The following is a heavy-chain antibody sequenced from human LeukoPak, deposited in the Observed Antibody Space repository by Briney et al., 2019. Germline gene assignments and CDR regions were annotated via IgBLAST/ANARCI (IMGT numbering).Heavy chain of an antibody. CDR3: ARIPAGWTVGATVP. D-gene: IGHD1-26*01. CDR1: GGSISSYY. V-gene: IGHV4-4*07. CDR2: IYTSGST. Sequence: SETLSLTCTVSGGSISSYYWSWIRQPAGKGLEWIGRIYTSGSTNYNPFLKSRVTMSVDTSKNQFSLKLSSVTAADTAVYYCARIPAGWTVGATVPWGQGTLVTVSS. J-gene: IGHJ5*02.